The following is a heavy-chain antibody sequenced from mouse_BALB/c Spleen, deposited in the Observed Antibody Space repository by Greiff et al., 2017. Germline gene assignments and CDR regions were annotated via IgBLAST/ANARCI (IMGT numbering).Heavy chain of an antibody. CDR2: ISTYYGNT. Sequence: QVQLQQSGPELVRPGVSVKISCKGSSYTFTDYAMHWVKQSHAKSLEWIGVISTYYGNTNYNQKFKGKATMTVDKSSSTAYMELARLTSEDSAVYYCARGYYGNPLAYWGQGTLVTVSA. D-gene: IGHD2-1*01. CDR1: SYTFTDYA. V-gene: IGHV1-67*01. CDR3: ARGYYGNPLAY. J-gene: IGHJ3*01.